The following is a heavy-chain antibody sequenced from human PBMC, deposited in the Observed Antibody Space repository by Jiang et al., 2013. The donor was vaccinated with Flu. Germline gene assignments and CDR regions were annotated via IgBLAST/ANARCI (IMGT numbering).Heavy chain of an antibody. D-gene: IGHD2-15*01. CDR1: GGSISSYY. V-gene: IGHV4-59*13. CDR3: AGFCSGGSCPDH. J-gene: IGHJ4*02. CDR2: IHYSGST. Sequence: LLKPSETLSVTCTVSGGSISSYYWTWIRQPPGKGLEWIGYIHYSGSTQDNPSLKSRVTMSIDTSKSQVSLKLSSVTAADTAVYYCAGFCSGGSCPDHWGQGNPGHRLL.